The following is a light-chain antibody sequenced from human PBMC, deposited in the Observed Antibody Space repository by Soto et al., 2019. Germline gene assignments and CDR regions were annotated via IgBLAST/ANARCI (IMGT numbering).Light chain of an antibody. CDR1: SSDVGGYNY. CDR3: CSYRGTYTWV. J-gene: IGLJ3*02. CDR2: DVN. Sequence: QSALTQPASVSGSPGQSITISCTGTSSDVGGYNYVSWYQQHPGKAPKVMIYDVNKRPSGVPDRFSGSKSGNTASLTISGLQAEDEADYYCCSYRGTYTWVLGGGTKVTVL. V-gene: IGLV2-11*01.